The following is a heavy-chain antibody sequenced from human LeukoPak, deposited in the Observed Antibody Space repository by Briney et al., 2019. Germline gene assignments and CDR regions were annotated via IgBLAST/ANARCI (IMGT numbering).Heavy chain of an antibody. CDR3: ARKSGYARDY. CDR2: VNHSGSTS. V-gene: IGHV4-34*01. J-gene: IGHJ4*02. D-gene: IGHD5-12*01. Sequence: SETLSLTCAVYGESFSGYFWNWIRQPPGKGLEWIGEVNHSGSTSNHNPSLKSRVTMSVDTSKNQFSLKLSSVTAADTAVYYCARKSGYARDYWGQGNLVTVSS. CDR1: GESFSGYF.